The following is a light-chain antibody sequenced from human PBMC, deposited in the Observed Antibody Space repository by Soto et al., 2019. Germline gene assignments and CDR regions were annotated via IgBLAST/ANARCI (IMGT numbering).Light chain of an antibody. CDR3: QQCYSTPET. CDR2: AAS. V-gene: IGKV1-39*01. J-gene: IGKJ2*01. CDR1: QSISSY. Sequence: DIQMTQSPSSLSASVGDRVTITCRASQSISSYLNWYQQKPGKAPKLLIYAASSLQSGVPSRFSVSGSGTDFTLTISSLQPEDFATYYCQQCYSTPETFGQGTKLEIK.